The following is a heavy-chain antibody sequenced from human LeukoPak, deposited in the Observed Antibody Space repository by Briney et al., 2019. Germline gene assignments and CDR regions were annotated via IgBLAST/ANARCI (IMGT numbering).Heavy chain of an antibody. D-gene: IGHD6-19*01. Sequence: GGSLRLSCAASGFILRSYTMYWVRQAPGKGLEWVSSLTAGGSITYYADSVKGRFTISRDSSKNTLYLQMNSLGAEDSAIYFCARDFYNSSGYYSTIDYWGQGTLVTVFS. V-gene: IGHV3-23*01. CDR3: ARDFYNSSGYYSTIDY. CDR2: LTAGGSIT. J-gene: IGHJ4*02. CDR1: GFILRSYT.